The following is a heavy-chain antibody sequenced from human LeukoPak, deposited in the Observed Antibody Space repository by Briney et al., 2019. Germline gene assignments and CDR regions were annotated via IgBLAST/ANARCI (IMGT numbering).Heavy chain of an antibody. V-gene: IGHV3-73*01. Sequence: GGSLRLSCAASGFTFSGSAMHWVRQASGKGLEWVGRIRSKANSYATAYAASVKGRFTISRDDSKNTAYLQMNSLKTEDTAVYYCARDGVKKLNFGVVTSHSSYWGQGTLVTVSS. D-gene: IGHD3-3*01. CDR3: ARDGVKKLNFGVVTSHSSY. CDR1: GFTFSGSA. CDR2: IRSKANSYAT. J-gene: IGHJ4*02.